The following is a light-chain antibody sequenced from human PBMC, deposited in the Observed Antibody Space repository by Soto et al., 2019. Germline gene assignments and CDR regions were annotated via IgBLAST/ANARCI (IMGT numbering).Light chain of an antibody. V-gene: IGKV1-39*01. Sequence: DIXLXQSPSSLSVXXXDRVTITXXASQXLXGYLNWYRQKPGRAPELLIYTASTLQTGVPSRFSGRGSETDFTLTISSLHSDDLATYFCQQSHSTPYTFGQGTKVEL. CDR2: TAS. CDR1: QXLXGY. J-gene: IGKJ2*01. CDR3: QQSHSTPYT.